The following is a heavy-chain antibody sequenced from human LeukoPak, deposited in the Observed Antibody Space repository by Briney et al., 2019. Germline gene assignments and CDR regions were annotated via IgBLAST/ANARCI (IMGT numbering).Heavy chain of an antibody. D-gene: IGHD3-10*01. Sequence: SVKVSCKASGFTFTSSAVQWVRQARGQRLEWIGWIVVGSGNTNYAQKFQERVTITRDMSTSTAYMELSSLRSEDTAVYYCARVSTMLRGVQEPKYFDYWGQGTLVTVSP. J-gene: IGHJ4*02. CDR3: ARVSTMLRGVQEPKYFDY. V-gene: IGHV1-58*01. CDR2: IVVGSGNT. CDR1: GFTFTSSA.